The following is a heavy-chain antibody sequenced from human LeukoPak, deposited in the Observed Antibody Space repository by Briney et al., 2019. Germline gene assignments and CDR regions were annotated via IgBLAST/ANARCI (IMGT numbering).Heavy chain of an antibody. CDR1: GFTFSGHA. D-gene: IGHD1-14*01. CDR2: ISHDGSYQ. CDR3: LPELGAKNYFDY. J-gene: IGHJ4*02. V-gene: IGHV3-30*03. Sequence: GMSLRLSCAASGFTFSGHAMHWVRQAPGKGLELLAYISHDGSYQYHVDPVKGRFTVSRDNSKNTLYLQMNSLSAEDSAAYYCLPELGAKNYFDYWGQGTLVTVSS.